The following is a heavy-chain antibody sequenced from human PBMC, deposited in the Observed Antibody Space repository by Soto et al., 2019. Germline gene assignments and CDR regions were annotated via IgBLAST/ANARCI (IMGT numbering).Heavy chain of an antibody. CDR2: ISAYNGNT. V-gene: IGHV1-18*04. CDR3: ARDPSYYDILTGKPFDH. D-gene: IGHD3-9*01. Sequence: XSVKVCCTCSGYTFTIYSIGLVRQAPGQGLECMGWISAYNGNTNYAQKLQGRVTMTTDTSTSTAYMELRSLRSDDTAVYYCARDPSYYDILTGKPFDHWAQGTLVTVSS. CDR1: GYTFTIYS. J-gene: IGHJ4*02.